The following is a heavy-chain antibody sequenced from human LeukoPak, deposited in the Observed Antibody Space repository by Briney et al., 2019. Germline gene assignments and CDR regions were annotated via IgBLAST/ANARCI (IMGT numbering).Heavy chain of an antibody. V-gene: IGHV3-30*18. Sequence: PGGSLRLSCAAPGFTFSDYGIHWVRQAPGKGLGWVAIISYDGSNKYYADSVKGRFTISTDNSKNTLSLQMNSLRAEDTAVYYCAKAGGYCSGGTCYANYWGQGALVTVSS. J-gene: IGHJ4*02. CDR3: AKAGGYCSGGTCYANY. D-gene: IGHD2-15*01. CDR1: GFTFSDYG. CDR2: ISYDGSNK.